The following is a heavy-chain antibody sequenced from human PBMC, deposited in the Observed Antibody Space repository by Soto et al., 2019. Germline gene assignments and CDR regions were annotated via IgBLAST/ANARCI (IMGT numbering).Heavy chain of an antibody. CDR2: IGGNDGTT. CDR1: GFTFHNFV. CDR3: AKRNDGNAWPYYLDS. V-gene: IGHV3-23*01. Sequence: GGSLRLSCAASGFTFHNFVMGWVRQVPGKGLEWVSTIGGNDGTTYYADSAKGRFTISRDNIRKVLYLQMSSLTAEDTAIYYCAKRNDGNAWPYYLDSWGQGTLVTVSS. J-gene: IGHJ4*02. D-gene: IGHD1-1*01.